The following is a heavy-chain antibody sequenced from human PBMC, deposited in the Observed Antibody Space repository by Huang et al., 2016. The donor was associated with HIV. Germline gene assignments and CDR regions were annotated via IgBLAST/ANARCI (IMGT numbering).Heavy chain of an antibody. CDR2: IYYSGST. Sequence: QLQLQESGPGLVKPSETLSLTCTVSGGSISSSSYYWGWIRQHPGKGLEWIGSIYYSGSTYYNPALKSRVTISVDTSKNQFSLKLSSVTAADTAVYYCARHRRGYSYGYFDYWGQGTLVTVSS. CDR3: ARHRRGYSYGYFDY. CDR1: GGSISSSSYY. D-gene: IGHD5-18*01. J-gene: IGHJ4*02. V-gene: IGHV4-39*01.